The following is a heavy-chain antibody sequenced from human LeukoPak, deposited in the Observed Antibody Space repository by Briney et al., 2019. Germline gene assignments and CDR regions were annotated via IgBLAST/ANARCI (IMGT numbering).Heavy chain of an antibody. CDR2: IYYSGST. CDR1: GGSMSSGGYY. V-gene: IGHV4-31*03. CDR3: ARDHDYGGNSGSYGMDV. Sequence: SQTLSLTCTVSGGSMSSGGYYWSWIRQHPGKGLEWIGYIYYSGSTYYNPSLKSRVTISVDTSKNQFSLKLSSVTAADTAVYYCARDHDYGGNSGSYGMDVWGQGTTVTVSS. D-gene: IGHD4-23*01. J-gene: IGHJ6*02.